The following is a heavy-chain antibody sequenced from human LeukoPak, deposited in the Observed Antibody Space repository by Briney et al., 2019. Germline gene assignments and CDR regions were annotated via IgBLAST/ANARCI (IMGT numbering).Heavy chain of an antibody. D-gene: IGHD1-26*01. CDR3: AKDRVPDGMWEIDS. CDR2: ITGNGGMI. Sequence: GGSLRLSCAGSGFTFRTYAMDWVRQVPGKGLEWVAGITGNGGMIRYADSVKGRFTISRDNSKNTLHLQMNSLRVEDTAVYYCAKDRVPDGMWEIDSWGQGAPVTVSS. CDR1: GFTFRTYA. J-gene: IGHJ4*02. V-gene: IGHV3-23*01.